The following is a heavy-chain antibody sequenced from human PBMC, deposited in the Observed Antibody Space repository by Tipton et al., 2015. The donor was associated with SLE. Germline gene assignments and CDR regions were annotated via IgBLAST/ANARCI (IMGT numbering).Heavy chain of an antibody. CDR2: IYNPGRT. CDR1: GDSINNDYS. CDR3: VREPLLYDDYGGGFDP. Sequence: TLSLTCSVSGDSINNDYSWGWFRQPPGKGVEWIGTIYNPGRTYYNPALKSRATIPGDTSKNQFSLNLSSMSAADTAVYYCVREPLLYDDYGGGFDPWGQGTLVTVSS. V-gene: IGHV4-38-2*02. J-gene: IGHJ5*02. D-gene: IGHD4-23*01.